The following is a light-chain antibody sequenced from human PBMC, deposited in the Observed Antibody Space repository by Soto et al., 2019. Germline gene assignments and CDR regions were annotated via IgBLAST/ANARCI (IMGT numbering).Light chain of an antibody. CDR1: QSVSSSY. CDR3: QQDYNLPWT. CDR2: GAS. V-gene: IGKV3D-7*01. Sequence: EIVMTQSPATLSLSPGERATLSCRASQSVSSSYLSWYQQKPGQAPRLLIYGASTRATGIPARFSGSGSGTNFPLTISSLQPEDFAFYYCQQDYNLPWTFGQGTKGDIK. J-gene: IGKJ1*01.